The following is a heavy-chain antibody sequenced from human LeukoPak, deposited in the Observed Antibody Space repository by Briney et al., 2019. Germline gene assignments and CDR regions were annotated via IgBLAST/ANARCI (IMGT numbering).Heavy chain of an antibody. CDR1: GYTVTSYY. CDR2: INPSGGST. Sequence: ASVKVSCKASGYTVTSYYMHWVRQAPGQGLEWMGIINPSGGSTSYAQKFQGRVTMTRDTSTSTVYMELSSLRSEDTAVYYCARDYIVVVVAPTYYYYYGMDVWGQGTTVTVSS. CDR3: ARDYIVVVVAPTYYYYYGMDV. J-gene: IGHJ6*02. V-gene: IGHV1-46*01. D-gene: IGHD2-15*01.